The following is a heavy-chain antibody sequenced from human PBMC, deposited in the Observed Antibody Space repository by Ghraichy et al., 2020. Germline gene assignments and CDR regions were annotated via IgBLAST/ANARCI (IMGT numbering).Heavy chain of an antibody. V-gene: IGHV3-30*03. D-gene: IGHD6-19*01. CDR2: ISYDGSNK. CDR3: ATRTVAGTGEYFQH. CDR1: GFTFSSYG. J-gene: IGHJ1*01. Sequence: GGSLRLSCAASGFTFSSYGMHWVRQAPGKGLEWVAVISYDGSNKYYADSVKGRFTISRDNSKNTRYLQMNSLSAEDTAVYYCATRTVAGTGEYFQHWGQGTLVTVSS.